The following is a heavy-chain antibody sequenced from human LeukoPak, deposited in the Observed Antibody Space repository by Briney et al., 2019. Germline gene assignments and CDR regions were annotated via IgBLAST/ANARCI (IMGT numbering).Heavy chain of an antibody. J-gene: IGHJ4*02. Sequence: SSETLSLTCAVYGGSFSGYYWSWLRQPPGKGLEWIGEINHSGSANYSPSLKSRVNISVDTSKNQFSLKLSSVTAADTAVYYCARVMSGSRGIDYWGQGTLVTVSS. V-gene: IGHV4-34*01. CDR2: INHSGSA. CDR3: ARVMSGSRGIDY. D-gene: IGHD2-21*01. CDR1: GGSFSGYY.